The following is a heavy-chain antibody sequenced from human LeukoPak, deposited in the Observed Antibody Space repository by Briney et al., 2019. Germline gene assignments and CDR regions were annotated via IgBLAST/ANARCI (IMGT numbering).Heavy chain of an antibody. D-gene: IGHD4-23*01. CDR3: VRVDNGGNYFDY. J-gene: IGHJ4*02. CDR1: GYSISSGYY. V-gene: IGHV4-38-2*02. CDR2: IYHSGST. Sequence: PETLSLTCTVSGYSISSGYYWGWIRQPPGKGLEWIGSIYHSGSTYYNPSLKSRLTISADTSKNQFSLRLSSVTAADTAVYYCVRVDNGGNYFDYWGQGTLVTVSS.